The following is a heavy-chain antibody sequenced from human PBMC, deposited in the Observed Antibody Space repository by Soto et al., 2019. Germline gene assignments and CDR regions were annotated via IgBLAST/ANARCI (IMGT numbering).Heavy chain of an antibody. CDR2: INHRGST. CDR3: ARDGFCTSTTCRVGNWFDP. CDR1: GGSFSGYY. D-gene: IGHD2-2*01. J-gene: IGHJ5*02. V-gene: IGHV4-34*01. Sequence: TETLSLTCVVYGGSFSGYYWSWIRQSPGKGLEWIGGINHRGSTNYNPSLESRVTISVDTSKNQFSLKLPSVTAADTAMYYCARDGFCTSTTCRVGNWFDPWGQGTLVTVSS.